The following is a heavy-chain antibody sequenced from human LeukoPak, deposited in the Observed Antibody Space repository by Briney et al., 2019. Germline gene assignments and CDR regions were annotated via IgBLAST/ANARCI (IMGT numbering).Heavy chain of an antibody. D-gene: IGHD6-13*01. CDR1: GGSSSSYY. J-gene: IGHJ4*02. CDR3: ARGVYIAAAQYGY. V-gene: IGHV4-59*01. Sequence: SETLSLTCTVAGGSSSSYYWSWIRQPPGKGLEWGGYIYYSGTTNYNPSLKSRVTISVDTSKNQFSLKLSSVTAADTAVYYFARGVYIAAAQYGYWGQGTLVTVSS. CDR2: IYYSGTT.